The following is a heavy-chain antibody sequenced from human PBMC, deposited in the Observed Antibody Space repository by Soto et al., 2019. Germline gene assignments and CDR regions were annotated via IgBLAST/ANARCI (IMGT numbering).Heavy chain of an antibody. CDR1: GGTFSSYA. D-gene: IGHD2-15*01. CDR2: IIPIFGTA. V-gene: IGHV1-69*06. CDR3: ARGRMVDPYYYYGMDV. J-gene: IGHJ6*02. Sequence: ASVKVSCKASGGTFSSYAISWVRQAPGQGLEWMGGIIPIFGTANYAQKFQGRVTITADKSTSTAYMELSSLRSEDTAVYYCARGRMVDPYYYYGMDVWGQGTTVTVSS.